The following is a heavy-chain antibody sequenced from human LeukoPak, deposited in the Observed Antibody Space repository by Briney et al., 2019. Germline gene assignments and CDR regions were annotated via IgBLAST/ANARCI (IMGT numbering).Heavy chain of an antibody. J-gene: IGHJ4*02. Sequence: PGGSLRLSCAASGFTFSSYSMNWVRQAPGKGLEWVSSISSSSSYIYYADSVKGRFTISRDNAKNSLYLQMNSLRAEDTAVYYCAHRDLYGGNSVDYWGQGTLVTVSS. V-gene: IGHV3-21*04. D-gene: IGHD4-23*01. CDR2: ISSSSSYI. CDR3: AHRDLYGGNSVDY. CDR1: GFTFSSYS.